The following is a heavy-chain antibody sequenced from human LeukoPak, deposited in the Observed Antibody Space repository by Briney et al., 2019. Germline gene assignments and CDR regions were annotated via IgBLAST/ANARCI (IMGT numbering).Heavy chain of an antibody. J-gene: IGHJ4*02. CDR3: ARRSGLRDY. D-gene: IGHD3-3*01. Sequence: SETLSLTCTVSGGSISSYYWSWIRQPPGKGLEWIGYIYNSGSTNYNPSLKSRVTISVDTSKNQFSLKLSSVTAADTAVYYCARRSGLRDYWGQGTLVTVSS. V-gene: IGHV4-59*12. CDR1: GGSISSYY. CDR2: IYNSGST.